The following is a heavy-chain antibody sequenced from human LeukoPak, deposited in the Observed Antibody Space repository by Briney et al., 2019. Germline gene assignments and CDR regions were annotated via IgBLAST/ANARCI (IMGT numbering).Heavy chain of an antibody. CDR2: ISYDGSNK. V-gene: IGHV3-30*03. J-gene: IGHJ5*01. CDR1: GFTFSSYG. Sequence: GGSLRLSCAASGFTFSSYGMHWVRQAPGKGLEWVAVISYDGSNKYYADSVKGRFTVSRDDSQNTLHLQMDSLRAEDTAAYYCVSADIWGNYRTDSWGHGALVVVSS. D-gene: IGHD3-16*02. CDR3: VSADIWGNYRTDS.